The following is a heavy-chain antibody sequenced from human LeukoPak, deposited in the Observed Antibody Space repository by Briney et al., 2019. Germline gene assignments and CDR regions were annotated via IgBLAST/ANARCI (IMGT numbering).Heavy chain of an antibody. Sequence: SETLSLTCTVSGGSISSSYWNWIRQPPGKGLEWIGYIYYSGSTKYNSSLKSRVTISVDRSKNQFSLELTSVTAADTAVYYCARGTSDTSGPGYWGQGALVTVSS. J-gene: IGHJ4*02. D-gene: IGHD3-22*01. CDR1: GGSISSSY. CDR2: IYYSGST. V-gene: IGHV4-59*01. CDR3: ARGTSDTSGPGY.